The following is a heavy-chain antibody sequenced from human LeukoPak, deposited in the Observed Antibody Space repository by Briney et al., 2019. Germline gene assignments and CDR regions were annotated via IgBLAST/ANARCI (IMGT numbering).Heavy chain of an antibody. Sequence: GGSLRLSCAAYGLRFSDYSMNWIRQAPGKGPEWISYVGIDSGNTNCADSVKGRFTISGDKAKNSLYLQMNSLRVEDTAVYYCARDYKYAFDNWGQGTLVTVSS. D-gene: IGHD5-24*01. V-gene: IGHV3-11*06. J-gene: IGHJ4*02. CDR3: ARDYKYAFDN. CDR1: GLRFSDYS. CDR2: VGIDSGNT.